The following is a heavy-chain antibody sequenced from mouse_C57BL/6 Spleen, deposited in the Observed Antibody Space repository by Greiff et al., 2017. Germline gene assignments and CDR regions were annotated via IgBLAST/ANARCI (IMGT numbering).Heavy chain of an antibody. D-gene: IGHD2-3*01. V-gene: IGHV1-76*01. CDR1: GYTFTDYY. CDR2: IYPGSGNT. J-gene: IGHJ2*01. Sequence: QVQLQQSGAELVRPGASVKLSCKASGYTFTDYYINWVKQRPGQGLEWIARIYPGSGNTYYNEKFKGKATLTAEKSSSTAYMQLSSLTSEDSAVYFCARDGYYRGDYWGQGTTLTVSS. CDR3: ARDGYYRGDY.